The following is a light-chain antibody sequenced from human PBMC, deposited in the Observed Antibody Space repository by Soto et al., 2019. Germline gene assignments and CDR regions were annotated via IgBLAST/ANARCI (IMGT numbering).Light chain of an antibody. CDR3: QTLDTGIWV. CDR1: SGHSNYA. Sequence: QLVLTQSPSASASLGASVKLTCTLSSGHSNYAIAWHQQQPEKGPRYLMKVNSDGSHIKGDGIPDRFSGSISGAERYLTISSLESEDEADYYCQTLDTGIWVFGGGTKLTVL. J-gene: IGLJ3*02. CDR2: VNSDGSH. V-gene: IGLV4-69*01.